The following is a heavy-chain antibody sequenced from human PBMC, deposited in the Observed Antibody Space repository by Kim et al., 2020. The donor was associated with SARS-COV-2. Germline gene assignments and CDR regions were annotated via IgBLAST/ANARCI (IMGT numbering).Heavy chain of an antibody. CDR1: GYTFTSYG. CDR2: ISAYNGNT. J-gene: IGHJ6*02. V-gene: IGHV1-18*01. CDR3: ARDLGEYYYGSGWRIYYYVMDD. Sequence: ASVKVSCKASGYTFTSYGISWVRQAPGQGLEWMGWISAYNGNTNYAQKLQGRVTMTTDTSTSTAYMELRSLRSDDTAVYYCARDLGEYYYGSGWRIYYYVMDDWGQGTTVTVSS. D-gene: IGHD3-10*01.